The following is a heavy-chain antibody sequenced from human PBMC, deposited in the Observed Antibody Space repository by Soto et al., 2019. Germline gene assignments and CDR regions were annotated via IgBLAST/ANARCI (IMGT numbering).Heavy chain of an antibody. CDR3: VKGFLGWSTTCYVNCDYYYGMDV. Sequence: GGSLKLSCAASGFTSGDYAMHWVRQAPGKGLEWVAIISYDGSNKYYADSVKGRFTISRDNSQNTLYLQMNSLRPEDTAVYYCVKGFLGWSTTCYVNCDYYYGMDVWGQGTTVTVSS. J-gene: IGHJ6*02. CDR2: ISYDGSNK. D-gene: IGHD2-2*01. CDR1: GFTSGDYA. V-gene: IGHV3-30*18.